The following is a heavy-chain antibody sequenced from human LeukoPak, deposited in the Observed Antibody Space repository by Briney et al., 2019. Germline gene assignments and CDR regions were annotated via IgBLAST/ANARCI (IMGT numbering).Heavy chain of an antibody. J-gene: IGHJ6*02. CDR1: GFTFSSYS. CDR3: ARTTIFGVVINYYGMDV. CDR2: ISSSSSTI. V-gene: IGHV3-48*02. Sequence: GGSLRLSCAASGFTFSSYSMTWVRQAPGKGLEWVSYISSSSSTIYYADSVKGRFTISRDNAKNSLYLQMNSLRDEDTAVYYCARTTIFGVVINYYGMDVWGQGTTVTVSS. D-gene: IGHD3-3*01.